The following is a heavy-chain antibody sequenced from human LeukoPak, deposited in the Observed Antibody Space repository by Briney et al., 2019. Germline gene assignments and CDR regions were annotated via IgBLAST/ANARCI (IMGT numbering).Heavy chain of an antibody. Sequence: GGSLRLSCAASGFTFSTYEMNWVRQAPGKGLEWVSYISSSGSTIYYADSVKGRFTISRDNAKNSLYLQMNSLRAEDTAVYYCAKDLAAAGTTGGYFQHWGQGTLVTVSS. V-gene: IGHV3-48*03. D-gene: IGHD6-13*01. CDR3: AKDLAAAGTTGGYFQH. CDR1: GFTFSTYE. J-gene: IGHJ1*01. CDR2: ISSSGSTI.